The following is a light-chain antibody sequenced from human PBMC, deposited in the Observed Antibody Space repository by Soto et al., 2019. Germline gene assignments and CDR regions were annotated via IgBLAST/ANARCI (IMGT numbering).Light chain of an antibody. V-gene: IGKV3-15*01. Sequence: ENVMTQSPATLSVSPGERATLSCSASQSVSSNLAWYQQKPGQAPRLLIYGASTRATGIPARFSGSGSGTEFTLTISSLQSEDFAVYYCQQYNNWRRTFGQGTKVDIK. CDR1: QSVSSN. CDR3: QQYNNWRRT. J-gene: IGKJ1*01. CDR2: GAS.